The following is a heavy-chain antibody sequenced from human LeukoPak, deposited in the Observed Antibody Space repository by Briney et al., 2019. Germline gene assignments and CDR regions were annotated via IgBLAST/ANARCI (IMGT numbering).Heavy chain of an antibody. V-gene: IGHV3-30*02. D-gene: IGHD3-3*01. J-gene: IGHJ4*02. CDR1: GFTFSGSG. CDR3: ARDYDFWSGYYSPTRGYFGY. CDR2: IRYDGSNK. Sequence: PGGSLRLSCAASGFTFSGSGMHWVRQAPGEGLEWVTFIRYDGSNKYYTDSVKGRFTISRDNSKNTLYLQMDSLRAEDTAVYYCARDYDFWSGYYSPTRGYFGYWGQGTLVTVSS.